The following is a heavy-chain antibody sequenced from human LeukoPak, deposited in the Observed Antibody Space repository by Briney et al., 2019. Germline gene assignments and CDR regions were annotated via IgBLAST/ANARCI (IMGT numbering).Heavy chain of an antibody. D-gene: IGHD3-22*01. V-gene: IGHV4-59*01. CDR2: IYYSGGT. J-gene: IGHJ5*02. CDR1: GGSISSYY. CDR3: ARAQGYYDSSGYRNWFDP. Sequence: PSETLSLTCTVSGGSISSYYWSWIRQPPGKGLEWIGYIYYSGGTNYNPSLKSRVTISVGTSKNQFSLKLSSVTAADTAVYYCARAQGYYDSSGYRNWFDPWGQGTLVTVSS.